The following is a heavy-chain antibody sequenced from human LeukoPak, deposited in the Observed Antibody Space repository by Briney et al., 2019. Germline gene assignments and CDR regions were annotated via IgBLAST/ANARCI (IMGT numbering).Heavy chain of an antibody. Sequence: GGSRQISGKGSGSRFTSYWIGGVRQVRGKGLEWMGISYPGESDTRYSPSFQGQVTISAAKSISPAYLQWSSLKASDTAMYYCARLDSDSTQYYFDYWGQGTLVTVSS. D-gene: IGHD1-26*01. CDR2: SYPGESDT. J-gene: IGHJ4*02. CDR1: GSRFTSYW. CDR3: ARLDSDSTQYYFDY. V-gene: IGHV5-51*01.